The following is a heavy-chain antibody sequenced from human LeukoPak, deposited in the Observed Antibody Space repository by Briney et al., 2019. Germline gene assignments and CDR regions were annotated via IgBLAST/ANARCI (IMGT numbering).Heavy chain of an antibody. CDR2: ISSSSSYI. Sequence: PGRSLRLSCAASGFTFSSYSMNWVRQAPGKGLEWVSSISSSSSYIYYADSVKGRFTISRDNAKNSLYLQMNSLRAEDTAVYYCARDLRAAFDYWGQGTLVTVSS. D-gene: IGHD6-13*01. V-gene: IGHV3-21*01. J-gene: IGHJ4*02. CDR3: ARDLRAAFDY. CDR1: GFTFSSYS.